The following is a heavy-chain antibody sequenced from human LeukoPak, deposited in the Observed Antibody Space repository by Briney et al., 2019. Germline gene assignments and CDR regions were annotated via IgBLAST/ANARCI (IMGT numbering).Heavy chain of an antibody. CDR3: ARTVSPAVTFFDH. CDR1: GYSFTSYW. CDR2: TYPDDSDT. Sequence: GESLKISCKASGYSFTSYWIGWVRQRPGKGLEWMGITYPDDSDTRCSPSFQGQVTISADKSITTAYLQWSSLKASDTAIYYCARTVSPAVTFFDHWGQGTLVTVSS. V-gene: IGHV5-51*01. D-gene: IGHD4-17*01. J-gene: IGHJ4*02.